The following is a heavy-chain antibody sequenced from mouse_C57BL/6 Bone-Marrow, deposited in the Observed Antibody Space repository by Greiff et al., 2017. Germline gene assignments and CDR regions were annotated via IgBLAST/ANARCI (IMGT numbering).Heavy chain of an antibody. D-gene: IGHD1-1*01. V-gene: IGHV8-8*01. J-gene: IGHJ3*01. Sequence: QVTLKVSGPGILQPSQTFSLTCSFSGFSLSTFGMGVGWIRQPSGMGLEWLAHIWWDDDKYSHQALKSQLTISKATYKYQVFLKIANMDTADAATYYCARMLLYYYGSSYEFAYWGQGTLVTVSA. CDR2: IWWDDDK. CDR1: GFSLSTFGMG. CDR3: ARMLLYYYGSSYEFAY.